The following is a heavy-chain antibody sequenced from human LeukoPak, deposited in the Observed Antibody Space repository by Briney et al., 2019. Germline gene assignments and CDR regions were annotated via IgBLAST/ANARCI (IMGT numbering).Heavy chain of an antibody. CDR3: AKAAYGSGDY. Sequence: PGGSLRLSCAASGFTFSSYGMHWVRQAPGKGLGWVAVIWYDGSNKYYADSVKGRFTISRDNSKNTLYLQMNSLRAEDTAVYYCAKAAYGSGDYWGQGTLVTVSS. CDR2: IWYDGSNK. J-gene: IGHJ4*02. D-gene: IGHD3-10*01. CDR1: GFTFSSYG. V-gene: IGHV3-33*06.